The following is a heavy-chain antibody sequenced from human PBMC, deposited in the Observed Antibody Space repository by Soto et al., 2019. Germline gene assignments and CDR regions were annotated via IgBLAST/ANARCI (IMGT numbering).Heavy chain of an antibody. CDR1: GFSFTTYGVG. Sequence: QITLKESGPTLVKPTQTLTLTCTFSGFSFTTYGVGVGWIRQAPGKAPEWLALIYWDDQKTFRSSLESRLTITKDTSKDQVVLTITNMDPVDTATYYCTKKGQYHDSSACGRDGYMDVWGKGTTVTVSS. CDR3: TKKGQYHDSSACGRDGYMDV. J-gene: IGHJ6*04. D-gene: IGHD2-2*01. V-gene: IGHV2-5*02. CDR2: IYWDDQK.